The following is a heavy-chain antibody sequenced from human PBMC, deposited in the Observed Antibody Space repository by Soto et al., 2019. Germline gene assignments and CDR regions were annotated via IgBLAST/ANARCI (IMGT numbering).Heavy chain of an antibody. CDR1: GFTFSNYG. CDR2: IWYDGNNK. CDR3: ARGLRSLFDY. V-gene: IGHV3-33*01. J-gene: IGHJ4*02. Sequence: ESGGGVVQPGGSLRLSCAASGFTFSNYGMHWVRQAPGKGLEWVAVIWYDGNNKYYADSVKGRFTISRDNSNNTLYVQMTSLRAEDTAVYYCARGLRSLFDYWGQGTLVTVSS.